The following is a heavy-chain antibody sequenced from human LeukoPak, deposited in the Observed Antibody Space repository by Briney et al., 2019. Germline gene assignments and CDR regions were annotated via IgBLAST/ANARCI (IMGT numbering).Heavy chain of an antibody. CDR2: INQDGGTR. CDR1: GFTFSNTG. Sequence: GGSLRLSCAASGFTFSNTGMAWVRQAPGKGLEWVANINQDGGTRQYADSVRGRFTISRDNAKNSLYLEMNSLRAEDTALYHGAIDRKGNLDYWGQGTLVTVSS. V-gene: IGHV3-7*01. J-gene: IGHJ4*02. CDR3: AIDRKGNLDY.